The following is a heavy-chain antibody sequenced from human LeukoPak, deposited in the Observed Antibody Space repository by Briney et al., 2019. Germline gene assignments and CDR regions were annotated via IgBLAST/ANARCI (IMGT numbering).Heavy chain of an antibody. CDR1: GGSFSGYY. V-gene: IGHV4-34*01. J-gene: IGHJ4*02. D-gene: IGHD2-15*01. CDR2: INHSGST. Sequence: SETLSLTCAVHGGSFSGYYWSWIRQPPGKGMEWIGEINHSGSTNYNPSLKSRVTISVDTSKNQFSPKLSSVTAADTAVYYCARGRYCSGGSCYFDYWGQGTLVTVSS. CDR3: ARGRYCSGGSCYFDY.